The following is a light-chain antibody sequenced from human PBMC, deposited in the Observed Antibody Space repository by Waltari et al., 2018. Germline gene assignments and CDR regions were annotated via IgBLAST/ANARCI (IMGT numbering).Light chain of an antibody. Sequence: EIVLTQSPGTLSLSPGERATLSCRASQSVGKYLAWYQQKPGQAPRLLMYATSSLQSGVPSRFSGSGSGTDFTLTISSLQPEDFATYYCQQSYRTPPLTFGGGTKVEIK. J-gene: IGKJ4*01. CDR3: QQSYRTPPLT. CDR1: QSVGKY. V-gene: IGKV3-11*01. CDR2: ATS.